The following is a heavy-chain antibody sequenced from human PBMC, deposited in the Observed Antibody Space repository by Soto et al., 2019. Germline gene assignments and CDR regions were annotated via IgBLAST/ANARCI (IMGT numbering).Heavy chain of an antibody. V-gene: IGHV4-59*01. J-gene: IGHJ4*02. CDR3: ARVGGGNGFDY. CDR1: GGSISSYY. CDR2: IYYSGST. Sequence: PSETLSLTCTVSGGSISSYYWSWIRQPPGKGLEWIGYIYYSGSTNYNPSLKSRVTISVDTSKNQFSLKLSSVPAAATAVYYCARVGGGNGFDYWGQGTLVTVSS. D-gene: IGHD1-1*01.